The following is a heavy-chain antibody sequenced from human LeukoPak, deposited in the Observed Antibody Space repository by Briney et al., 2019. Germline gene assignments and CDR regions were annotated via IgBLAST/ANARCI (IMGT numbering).Heavy chain of an antibody. J-gene: IGHJ5*02. V-gene: IGHV3-21*01. CDR3: ARDSTRNWFDP. CDR2: ISSSSSYI. CDR1: GFTFSSYS. Sequence: KPGGSLRLSWAASGFTFSSYSMNWVSQAPGKGLEWVSSISSSSSYIYYADSVKGRFTISRDNAKNSLYLQMNSLRAEDTAVYYCARDSTRNWFDPWGQGTLVTVSS. D-gene: IGHD2-2*01.